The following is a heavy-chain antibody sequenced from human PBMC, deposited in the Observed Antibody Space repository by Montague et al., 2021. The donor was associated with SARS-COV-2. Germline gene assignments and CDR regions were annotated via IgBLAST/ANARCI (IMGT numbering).Heavy chain of an antibody. D-gene: IGHD3-22*01. Sequence: SLRLSCAASGFTFSSYGMHWVRQAPGKGLEWVAIIWYDGSNKYYTESVKGRFTISRDNSKNTLYLQINSLRAEDTAVYYCARDSGYYPPYHYYYGMDVWGQGTTVTVSS. CDR2: IWYDGSNK. CDR3: ARDSGYYPPYHYYYGMDV. CDR1: GFTFSSYG. V-gene: IGHV3-33*01. J-gene: IGHJ6*02.